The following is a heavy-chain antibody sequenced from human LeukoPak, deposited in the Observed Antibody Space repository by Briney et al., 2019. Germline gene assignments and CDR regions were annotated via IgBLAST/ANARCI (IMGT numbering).Heavy chain of an antibody. CDR1: GFTFSDYY. J-gene: IGHJ4*02. D-gene: IGHD7-27*01. CDR3: AKDPWGSRGYFDY. V-gene: IGHV3-11*01. CDR2: ISSSGSTI. Sequence: GGSLRLSCAASGFTFSDYYMSWIRQAPGKGLEWVSYISSSGSTIYYADSVKGRFTTFRDNSKNTVYLRMNSLRAEDTAIYYCAKDPWGSRGYFDYWGQGTLVTVSS.